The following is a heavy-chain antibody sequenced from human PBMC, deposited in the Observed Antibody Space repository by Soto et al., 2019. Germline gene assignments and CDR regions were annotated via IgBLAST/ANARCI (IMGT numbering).Heavy chain of an antibody. J-gene: IGHJ6*02. CDR3: ARAHYGDYGYGMDV. V-gene: IGHV4-30-2*01. CDR2: IYHSGST. Sequence: QLQLQESGSGLVKPSQTLSLTCAVSGGSISSGGYSWSWSRQPPGKGLEWIGYIYHSGSTYYNPSLKSRVTISVDRSKNQFSLKLSSVTAADTAVYYCARAHYGDYGYGMDVWGQGTTVTVSS. D-gene: IGHD4-17*01. CDR1: GGSISSGGYS.